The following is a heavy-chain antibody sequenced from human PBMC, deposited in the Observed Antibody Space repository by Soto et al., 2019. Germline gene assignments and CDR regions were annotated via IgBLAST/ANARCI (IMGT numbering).Heavy chain of an antibody. D-gene: IGHD3-3*01. CDR3: ARGQTYYDFWSGPYGMDV. V-gene: IGHV4-34*01. CDR2: INHSGST. J-gene: IGHJ6*02. Sequence: PSETLSLTCAVYGGSFSGYYWSRIRQPPGKGLEWIGEINHSGSTNYNPSLKSRVTISVETSKSQFSLKLSSVTAADTAVYYCARGQTYYDFWSGPYGMDVWGQGTTVTVSS. CDR1: GGSFSGYY.